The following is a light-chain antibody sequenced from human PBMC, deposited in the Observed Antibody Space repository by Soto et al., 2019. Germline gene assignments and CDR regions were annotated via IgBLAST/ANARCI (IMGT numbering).Light chain of an antibody. CDR3: MQGTHWPIT. CDR2: KVS. Sequence: DVVITQSPLSLPFTLRHPSSISCRSNQSLVHSDGIAYFSWFQQRPGRSPRRLIYKVSNRDSGVPARFSGSGSGTDFALKISRVEAEDVGVYYCMQGTHWPITFGQGTRLEI. V-gene: IGKV2-30*02. J-gene: IGKJ5*01. CDR1: QSLVHSDGIAY.